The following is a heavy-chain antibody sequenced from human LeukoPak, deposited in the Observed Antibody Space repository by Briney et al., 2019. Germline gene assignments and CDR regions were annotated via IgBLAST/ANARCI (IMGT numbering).Heavy chain of an antibody. Sequence: GGSLRLSCAASGFTFSSYAMGWVRQAPGKGPEWVSSISVSGGSTYYADSVKGRFTISRDNSKNTLYLQMNSLRAEDTAVYYCAQNLAPNAFDIWGQGTMVTVSS. D-gene: IGHD2/OR15-2a*01. V-gene: IGHV3-23*01. J-gene: IGHJ3*02. CDR3: AQNLAPNAFDI. CDR1: GFTFSSYA. CDR2: ISVSGGST.